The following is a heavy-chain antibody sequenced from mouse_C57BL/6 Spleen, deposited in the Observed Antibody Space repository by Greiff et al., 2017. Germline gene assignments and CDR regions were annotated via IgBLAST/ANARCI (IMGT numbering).Heavy chain of an antibody. CDR1: GYTFTSYW. V-gene: IGHV1-55*01. D-gene: IGHD2-4*01. CDR3: ARGRIYYDYDGPAWFAY. Sequence: VQLQQSGAELVKPGASVKMSCKASGYTFTSYWITWVKQRPGQGLEWIGDIYPGSGSTNYNEKFKSKATLTVDTSSSTAYMQLSSLTSEDSAVYYCARGRIYYDYDGPAWFAYWGQGTLVTVSA. J-gene: IGHJ3*01. CDR2: IYPGSGST.